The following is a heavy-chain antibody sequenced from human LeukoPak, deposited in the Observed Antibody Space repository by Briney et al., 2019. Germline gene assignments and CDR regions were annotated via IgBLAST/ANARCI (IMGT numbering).Heavy chain of an antibody. CDR3: AREEGDGYNWFDP. CDR1: GFTFSSYS. Sequence: GGSLRLSCAASGFTFSSYSMNWVRQAPGKRLEWVSSISSSSSYIYYADSVKGRFTISRDNAKNSLYLQMNSLRAEDTAVYYCAREEGDGYNWFDPWGQGTLVTVSS. D-gene: IGHD5-24*01. CDR2: ISSSSSYI. V-gene: IGHV3-21*01. J-gene: IGHJ5*02.